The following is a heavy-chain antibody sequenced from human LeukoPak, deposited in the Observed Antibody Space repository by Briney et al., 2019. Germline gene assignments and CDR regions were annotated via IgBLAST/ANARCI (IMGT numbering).Heavy chain of an antibody. CDR2: IKPDGNDK. CDR3: ARDLACSSTSCSDYGMDV. D-gene: IGHD2-2*01. CDR1: GFTFSIHW. V-gene: IGHV3-7*01. J-gene: IGHJ6*02. Sequence: GGSLRLSCVASGFTFSIHWMTWVRQAPGKGLEWVATIKPDGNDKFFVDSVKGRFTISRDNAKNSLYLQMNSLRAEDTAVYYCARDLACSSTSCSDYGMDVWGQGTTVTVSS.